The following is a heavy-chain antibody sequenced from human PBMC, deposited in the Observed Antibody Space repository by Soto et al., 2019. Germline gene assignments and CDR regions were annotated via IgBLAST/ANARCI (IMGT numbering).Heavy chain of an antibody. D-gene: IGHD2-2*01. J-gene: IGHJ6*03. CDR1: GFTFSSYA. CDR2: ISGSGGST. V-gene: IGHV3-23*01. CDR3: AARVRDCSSTSCQDRYYYYYYMDV. Sequence: EVQLLESGGGLVQPGGSLRLSCAASGFTFSSYAMSWVRQAPGKGLEWVSAISGSGGSTYYADSVKGRFTISRDNSKNTLYLQMNSLRAEDTAVYYCAARVRDCSSTSCQDRYYYYYYMDVWGKGTTVTVSS.